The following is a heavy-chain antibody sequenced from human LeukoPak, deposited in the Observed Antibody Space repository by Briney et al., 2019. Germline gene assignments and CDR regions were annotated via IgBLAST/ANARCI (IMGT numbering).Heavy chain of an antibody. Sequence: GGSLRLSCAASGFTFSRYAMHWVRQAPGKGLDWVAIISSDGSIKDYADSVKGRFTISRDNFENTLFLQMNSLSFEDTALYYCARPIYSGSYYSDAVDMWGQGTMVTVSS. V-gene: IGHV3-30-3*01. CDR3: ARPIYSGSYYSDAVDM. CDR2: ISSDGSIK. D-gene: IGHD1-26*01. J-gene: IGHJ3*02. CDR1: GFTFSRYA.